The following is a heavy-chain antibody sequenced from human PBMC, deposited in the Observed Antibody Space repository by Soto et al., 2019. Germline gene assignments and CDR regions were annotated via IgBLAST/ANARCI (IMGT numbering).Heavy chain of an antibody. Sequence: QVQLVQSGAEVKKPGSSVKVSCKASGGTFSSYAISWVRQDHGQGLEWMGGIIPIFGTADYAQKFQGRATITADESTRPGNMELSSLRSEATAVYYCASHYDSSGYYYRGLDYWGQGTLVTVSS. CDR3: ASHYDSSGYYYRGLDY. J-gene: IGHJ4*02. D-gene: IGHD3-22*01. CDR2: IIPIFGTA. CDR1: GGTFSSYA. V-gene: IGHV1-69*12.